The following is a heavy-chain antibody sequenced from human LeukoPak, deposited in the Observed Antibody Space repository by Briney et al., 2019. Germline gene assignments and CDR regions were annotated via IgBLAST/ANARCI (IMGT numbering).Heavy chain of an antibody. Sequence: PGGSLRLSCAASGFTFSSYWMSWVRQAPGKGPEWVANIKQDGSEKYYVDSVKGRFTISRDNAKNSLYLQMNSLRAEDTAVYYCARVGDCSSTSCYYYYYYYYGMDVWGQGTTVTVSS. CDR2: IKQDGSEK. V-gene: IGHV3-7*01. CDR3: ARVGDCSSTSCYYYYYYYYGMDV. CDR1: GFTFSSYW. D-gene: IGHD2-2*01. J-gene: IGHJ6*02.